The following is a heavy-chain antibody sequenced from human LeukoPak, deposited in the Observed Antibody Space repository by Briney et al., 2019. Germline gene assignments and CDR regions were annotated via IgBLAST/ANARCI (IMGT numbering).Heavy chain of an antibody. V-gene: IGHV3-9*01. CDR3: AKDKSLTGYPNDAFDI. CDR1: GFTFDDYA. Sequence: GGSLRLSCAASGFTFDDYAMHWVRHAPGKGLEWVSGISWNSGSIGYADSVKGRFTISRDNAKNSLYLQMNSLRAEDTALYYCAKDKSLTGYPNDAFDIWGQGTMVTVSS. CDR2: ISWNSGSI. J-gene: IGHJ3*02. D-gene: IGHD3-9*01.